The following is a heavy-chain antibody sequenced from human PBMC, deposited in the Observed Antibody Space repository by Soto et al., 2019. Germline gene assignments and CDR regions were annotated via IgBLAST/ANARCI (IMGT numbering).Heavy chain of an antibody. CDR3: ARGARAFDY. CDR1: GYTFSGHY. CDR2: INPRIASV. Sequence: GASVKVSCKTSGYTFSGHYIHWIRQAPGQGLEWMAWINPRIASVSYAQKFQGRVATTGDTSITTAYLELSRLTSDDTAVYYCARGARAFDYWGQGTLVTVSS. J-gene: IGHJ4*02. V-gene: IGHV1-2*02.